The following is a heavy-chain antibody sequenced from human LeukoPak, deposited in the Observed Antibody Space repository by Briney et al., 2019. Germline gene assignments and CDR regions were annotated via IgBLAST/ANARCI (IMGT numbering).Heavy chain of an antibody. V-gene: IGHV1-18*01. Sequence: ASVKVSFKASGYAFTSYGISWVRQAPGQGLEWMGWISAYNGNTNYAPKLQGRVTMTTDTSTSTAYMELRSLRSDDTAVYYCAREDCSGGSCYSLSLTPVFHVFDIWGQGTMVTVSS. CDR3: AREDCSGGSCYSLSLTPVFHVFDI. CDR1: GYAFTSYG. CDR2: ISAYNGNT. D-gene: IGHD2-15*01. J-gene: IGHJ3*02.